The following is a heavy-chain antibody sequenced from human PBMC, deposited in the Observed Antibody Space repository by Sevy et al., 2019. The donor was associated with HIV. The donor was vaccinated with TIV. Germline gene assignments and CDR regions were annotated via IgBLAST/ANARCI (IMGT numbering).Heavy chain of an antibody. D-gene: IGHD2-2*01. CDR3: ARSMQFYYYYYGMDV. J-gene: IGHJ6*02. Sequence: ASVKVSCKASGGTFSSYAISWVRQAPGQGLEWMGGIIPIFGTANYAQKFQGRVTITADESTSTAYMELSSLRSEDTAVYYCARSMQFYYYYYGMDVWGQGTTVTVSS. CDR1: GGTFSSYA. CDR2: IIPIFGTA. V-gene: IGHV1-69*13.